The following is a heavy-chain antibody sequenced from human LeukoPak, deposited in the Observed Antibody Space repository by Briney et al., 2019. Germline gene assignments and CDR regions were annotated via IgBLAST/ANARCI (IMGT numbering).Heavy chain of an antibody. Sequence: GGSLRLSCAASGFTFSSYGMHWVRQAPGKGLEWVAFIRYDGSNKYCADSVKGRFTISRDNSKNTLYLQMNSLRAEDTAVYYCAKGLNYYDSSGYPDAFDIWGQGTMVTVSS. D-gene: IGHD3-22*01. CDR3: AKGLNYYDSSGYPDAFDI. CDR2: IRYDGSNK. CDR1: GFTFSSYG. J-gene: IGHJ3*02. V-gene: IGHV3-30*02.